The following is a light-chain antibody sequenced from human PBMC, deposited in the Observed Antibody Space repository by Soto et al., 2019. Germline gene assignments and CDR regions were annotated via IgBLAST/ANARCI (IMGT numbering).Light chain of an antibody. CDR2: DAY. CDR3: QQRHMWPIT. Sequence: EVVLTQSPVTLSLSPAERAPLSCRASQSFRGLLAWYQRKPGQAPRLLIYDAYNRATGIPPRFSGSGSGTDFTLTISSLEPEDSAVYYCQQRHMWPITFGQGTRLETK. V-gene: IGKV3-11*01. CDR1: QSFRGL. J-gene: IGKJ5*01.